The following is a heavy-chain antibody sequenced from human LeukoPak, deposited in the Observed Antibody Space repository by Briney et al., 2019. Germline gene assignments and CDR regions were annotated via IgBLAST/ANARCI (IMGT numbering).Heavy chain of an antibody. Sequence: GGSLRLSCAASGFIFSDYSMDWVRQAPGRGLEWVSYISSSSSTIYYADSVKGRFTISRDNFKNTLYLQMNSLRAEDTALYYCARKLWHRNDCWGQGTLVTVSS. D-gene: IGHD3-16*01. J-gene: IGHJ4*02. CDR2: ISSSSSTI. CDR1: GFIFSDYS. CDR3: ARKLWHRNDC. V-gene: IGHV3-48*01.